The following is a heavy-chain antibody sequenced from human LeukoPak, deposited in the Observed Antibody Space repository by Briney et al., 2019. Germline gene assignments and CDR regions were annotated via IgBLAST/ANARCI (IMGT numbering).Heavy chain of an antibody. CDR1: GFTFSDHY. CDR3: ASGGIYYGAAFDF. D-gene: IGHD1-26*01. J-gene: IGHJ4*02. CDR2: TRNKANSYTT. Sequence: GGSLRLSCAASGFTFSDHYMDWVRQAPGKGREWVGRTRNKANSYTTEYAASVKGRFTISRDDSKNSLYLQMNSLRAEDTALYYCASGGIYYGAAFDFWVQGTLVTVSS. V-gene: IGHV3-72*01.